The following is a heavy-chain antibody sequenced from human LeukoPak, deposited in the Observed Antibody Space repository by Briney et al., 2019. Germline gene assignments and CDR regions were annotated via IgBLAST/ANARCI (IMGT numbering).Heavy chain of an antibody. CDR2: MNPNSGNT. CDR3: ARGLPAGIAARRPFDY. J-gene: IGHJ4*02. D-gene: IGHD6-6*01. CDR1: GYTFTSYD. Sequence: ASVKVSCKASGYTFTSYDINWVRQATGQGLEWMGWMNPNSGNTGYGQKFQGRVTITRNTSISTAYMELSSLRSEDTAVYYCARGLPAGIAARRPFDYWGQGTLVTVSS. V-gene: IGHV1-8*03.